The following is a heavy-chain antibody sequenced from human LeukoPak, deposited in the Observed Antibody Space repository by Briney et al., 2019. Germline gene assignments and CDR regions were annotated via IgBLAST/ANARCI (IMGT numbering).Heavy chain of an antibody. D-gene: IGHD3-3*01. V-gene: IGHV3-30*02. CDR3: AKDPYDFWSGSTDRVFDY. Sequence: GGSLRLSCAASGFTFSSYSMNWVRQAPGKGLEWVAFIRFDGSNKYYADSVKGRFTISRDNSKNTLYLQMNSLRGEDTAVYYCAKDPYDFWSGSTDRVFDYWGQGTLVTVSS. CDR2: IRFDGSNK. J-gene: IGHJ4*02. CDR1: GFTFSSYS.